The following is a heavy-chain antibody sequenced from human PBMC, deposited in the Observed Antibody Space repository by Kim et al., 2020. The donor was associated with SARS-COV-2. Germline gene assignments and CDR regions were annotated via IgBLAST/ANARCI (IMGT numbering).Heavy chain of an antibody. CDR3: ARDRRVVVATSYGMDV. D-gene: IGHD2-15*01. V-gene: IGHV4-59*12. Sequence: SLKRRVTISVDTSKNQFSLKLSSVTDADTAVYYCARDRRVVVATSYGMDVWGQGTTVTVSS. J-gene: IGHJ6*02.